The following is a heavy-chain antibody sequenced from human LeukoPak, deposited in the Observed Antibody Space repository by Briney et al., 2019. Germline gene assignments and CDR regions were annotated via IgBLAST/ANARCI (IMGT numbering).Heavy chain of an antibody. D-gene: IGHD6-19*01. V-gene: IGHV3-74*01. CDR2: INSDGSST. J-gene: IGHJ4*02. CDR1: GFIFSSYW. CDR3: VRERGQWLVDY. Sequence: PGGSLRLSFAASGFIFSSYWMHWVRQAPGKGLVWVSRINSDGSSTSYADSVKGRFTISRDNAKNTLYLQMNSLRAEDTAVYYCVRERGQWLVDYWGQGTLVTVSS.